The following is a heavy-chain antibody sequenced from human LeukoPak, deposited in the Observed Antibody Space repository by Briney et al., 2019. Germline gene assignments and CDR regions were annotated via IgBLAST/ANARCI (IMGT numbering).Heavy chain of an antibody. CDR3: ARGSLLNDY. Sequence: PGGSLGLSCAASGFTVNSNYMTWVRQPPGKGLEWIGEIYHSGSTNYNPSLKSRVTISVDKSKNQFSLKLSSVTAADTAVYYCARGSLLNDYWGQGTLVTVSS. V-gene: IGHV4-4*02. J-gene: IGHJ4*02. CDR2: IYHSGST. CDR1: GFTVNSNY. D-gene: IGHD2-15*01.